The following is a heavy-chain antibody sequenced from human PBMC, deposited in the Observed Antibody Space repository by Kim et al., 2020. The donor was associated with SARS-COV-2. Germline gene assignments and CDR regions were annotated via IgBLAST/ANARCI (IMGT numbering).Heavy chain of an antibody. CDR2: IYYSGST. J-gene: IGHJ6*02. CDR3: ARDRSYCSGGSCYPNYYYYYGMDV. CDR1: GGSISSSSYY. V-gene: IGHV4-39*07. Sequence: SETLSLTCTVSGGSISSSSYYWGWIRQPPGKGLEWIGSIYYSGSTYYNPSLKSRVTISVDTSKNQFSLKLSSVTAADTAVYYCARDRSYCSGGSCYPNYYYYYGMDVWGQGTTVTVSS. D-gene: IGHD2-15*01.